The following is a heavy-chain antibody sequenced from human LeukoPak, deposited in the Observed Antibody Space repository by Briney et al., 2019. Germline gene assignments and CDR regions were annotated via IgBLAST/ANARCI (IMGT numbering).Heavy chain of an antibody. Sequence: ASVKVSCKASGYTFNSYGISWVRQAPRQGLEWMGWISAYNGNTNYAQKFQGRVTMTTDTSTSTAYMELRSLRSDDTATYYCAHTTYSSSWYYFDYWGQGTLVTVSS. V-gene: IGHV1-18*01. CDR1: GYTFNSYG. CDR2: ISAYNGNT. J-gene: IGHJ4*02. CDR3: AHTTYSSSWYYFDY. D-gene: IGHD6-13*01.